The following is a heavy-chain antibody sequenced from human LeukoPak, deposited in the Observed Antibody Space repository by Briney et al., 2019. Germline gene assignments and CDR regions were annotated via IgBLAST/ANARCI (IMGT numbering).Heavy chain of an antibody. V-gene: IGHV3-74*01. CDR2: INSDGSST. CDR3: ARETGKRGMDV. J-gene: IGHJ6*02. CDR1: GFTFSSYW. D-gene: IGHD1-1*01. Sequence: PGRSLRLSCAASGFTFSSYWMHWVRQAPGKGLVWVSRINSDGSSTSYADSVKGRFTISRDNAKNTLYLQMSSLRAEDTAVYYCARETGKRGMDVWGQGTTVTVSS.